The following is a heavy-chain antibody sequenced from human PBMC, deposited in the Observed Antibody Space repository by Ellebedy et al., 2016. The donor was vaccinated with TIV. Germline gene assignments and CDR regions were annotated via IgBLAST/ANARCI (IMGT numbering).Heavy chain of an antibody. D-gene: IGHD3-22*01. CDR2: IYSAGTT. CDR1: GFGVSANY. J-gene: IGHJ4*02. CDR3: ARVDRGLAFDY. Sequence: GGSLRLSCAVSGFGVSANYLSWVRQAPGKGLEWVSIIYSAGTTYHADSVKGRFTISRDTSKNMVYLQMDSLRAEDTDVYYCARVDRGLAFDYWGRGTLVTVSS. V-gene: IGHV3-53*01.